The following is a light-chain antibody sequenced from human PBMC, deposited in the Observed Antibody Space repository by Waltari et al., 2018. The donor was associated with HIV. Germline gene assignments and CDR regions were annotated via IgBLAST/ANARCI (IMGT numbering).Light chain of an antibody. V-gene: IGLV1-51*01. J-gene: IGLJ3*02. CDR2: DND. CDR3: GTWDSSLSVWL. Sequence: QSVLTQPPSVSAAPGQKVTISCSGRSPNIGINYVSWYRQLPGTAPKLLIYDNDKRPSGIPDRFSGSKSGTSATLGITGLQTGDEADYYCGTWDSSLSVWLFGGGTKLTVL. CDR1: SPNIGINY.